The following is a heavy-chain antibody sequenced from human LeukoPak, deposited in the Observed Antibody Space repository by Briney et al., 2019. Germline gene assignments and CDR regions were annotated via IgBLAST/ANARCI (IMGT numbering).Heavy chain of an antibody. CDR1: VGTLPKYA. V-gene: IGHV1-69*05. J-gene: IGHJ4*02. Sequence: SVKVSCMISVGTLPKYAFNGVGQAPCRGPEWVGGIIPQFGTPHYAQKFQERVTIITDATTITSYMDLRSLPSDDTAIYYCAASDGYIHRHPNYNLDYWGQGTLVTVSS. D-gene: IGHD5-24*01. CDR2: IIPQFGTP. CDR3: AASDGYIHRHPNYNLDY.